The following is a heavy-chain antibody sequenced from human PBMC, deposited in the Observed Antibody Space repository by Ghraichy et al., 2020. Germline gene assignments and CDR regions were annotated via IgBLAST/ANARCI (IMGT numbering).Heavy chain of an antibody. CDR2: IKVDGVEK. D-gene: IGHD1-26*01. Sequence: GGSLRLSCAASGFTFGSYWMCWVRQAPGKGLEWVANIKVDGVEKYYVDSVEGRFTISRDNAKNSLYLQMNSLRGEDTALYYCARETSHGDGSPDYWGQGTLFAVPS. CDR1: GFTFGSYW. CDR3: ARETSHGDGSPDY. V-gene: IGHV3-7*01. J-gene: IGHJ4*02.